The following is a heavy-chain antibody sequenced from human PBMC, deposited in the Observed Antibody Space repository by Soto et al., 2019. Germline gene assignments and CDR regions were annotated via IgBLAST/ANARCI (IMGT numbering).Heavy chain of an antibody. CDR3: ALIHPDGISFNDEFDI. CDR2: ISGSGGST. V-gene: IGHV3-23*01. Sequence: PVWSMRLSCAASGFTFSSYAMSWVRQAPGKGLEWVSAISGSGGSTYYADSVKGRFTISRDNSKKTLYLQMNSLRAEDTAVYYCALIHPDGISFNDEFDIWCQATIVTVTS. J-gene: IGHJ3*02. CDR1: GFTFSSYA. D-gene: IGHD2-15*01.